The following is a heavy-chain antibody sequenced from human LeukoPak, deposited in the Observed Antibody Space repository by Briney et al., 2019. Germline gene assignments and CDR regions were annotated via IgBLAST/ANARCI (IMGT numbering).Heavy chain of an antibody. CDR1: GGSISSYY. CDR3: ARTPCSSTSCHPLYGMDV. D-gene: IGHD2-2*01. CDR2: IYYSGST. V-gene: IGHV4-59*01. J-gene: IGHJ6*02. Sequence: PSETLSLTCTVSGGSISSYYWSWLRQPPGKGLEWVGYIYYSGSTNYNPSPKSRVTISVDTSKNQFSLKLSSVTAADAAVYYCARTPCSSTSCHPLYGMDVWGQGTTVTVSS.